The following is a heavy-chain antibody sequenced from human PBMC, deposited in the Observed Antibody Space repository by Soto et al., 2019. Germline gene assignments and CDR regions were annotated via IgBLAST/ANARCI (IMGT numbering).Heavy chain of an antibody. CDR1: GGSISSYY. V-gene: IGHV4-59*08. CDR3: ARLKLGYYYGSGSRYYYMDV. Sequence: SETLSLTCTVSGGSISSYYWSWIRQPPGKGLEWIGYIYYSGSTNYNPSLKSRVTISVDTSKNQFSLKLSSVTAADTAVYYCARLKLGYYYGSGSRYYYMDVWGKGTTVTVSS. J-gene: IGHJ6*03. D-gene: IGHD3-10*01. CDR2: IYYSGST.